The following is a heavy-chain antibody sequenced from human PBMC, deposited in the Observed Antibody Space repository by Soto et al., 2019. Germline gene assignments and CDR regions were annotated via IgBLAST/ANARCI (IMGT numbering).Heavy chain of an antibody. CDR3: ARAVGNSYGDEFDP. J-gene: IGHJ5*02. Sequence: PSEALCLTCTVSGGSMSSYYWSSIRQPPGKGLEWIGYIYYSGSTNYNPSLKSRVTISVDTYKNQFSLKLSSVTAADTVVYYCARAVGNSYGDEFDPWGQGTLVTVSS. CDR2: IYYSGST. V-gene: IGHV4-59*01. D-gene: IGHD5-18*01. CDR1: GGSMSSYY.